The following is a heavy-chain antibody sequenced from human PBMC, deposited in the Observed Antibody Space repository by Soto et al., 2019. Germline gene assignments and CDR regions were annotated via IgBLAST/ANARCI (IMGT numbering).Heavy chain of an antibody. CDR3: AKDVNYDFWSGYYNWFDP. CDR2: ISWNSGSI. CDR1: GFTFDDYA. V-gene: IGHV3-9*01. J-gene: IGHJ5*02. Sequence: GGSLRLSCAASGFTFDDYAMHWVRQAPGKGLEWVSGISWNSGSIGYADSVKGRFTISRDNAKNSLYLQMNSLRAEDTALYYCAKDVNYDFWSGYYNWFDPWGQGTLVTVYS. D-gene: IGHD3-3*01.